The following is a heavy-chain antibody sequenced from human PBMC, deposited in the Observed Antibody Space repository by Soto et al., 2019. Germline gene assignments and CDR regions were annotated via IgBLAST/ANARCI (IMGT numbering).Heavy chain of an antibody. D-gene: IGHD3-22*01. CDR3: VRAAYFSDCSGYTRCLYY. Sequence: GRSLRLSCAGSGFTLSDHYIDWVRQAPGKGRDWIGRSRDKPQCYNTAGDASVKGSFATSRDESRNSAYMQMNRLKTEVTAIYYCVRAAYFSDCSGYTRCLYYWGQGALGTVSS. J-gene: IGHJ4*02. CDR2: SRDKPQCYNT. CDR1: GFTLSDHY. V-gene: IGHV3-72*01.